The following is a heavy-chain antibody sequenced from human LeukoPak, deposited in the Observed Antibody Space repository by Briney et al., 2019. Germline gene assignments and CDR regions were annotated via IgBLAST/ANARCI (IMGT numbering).Heavy chain of an antibody. D-gene: IGHD3-22*01. Sequence: PGGSLRLSCATSGFTFSTSWMHCVRQAPGKGLVWVSRINTDGNTRDYADSVKGRSTISRDNAKNTLYLQMNILRADDTAVYYCVRDMGYYDKVWGQGTLVTVSS. J-gene: IGHJ4*02. CDR1: GFTFSTSW. V-gene: IGHV3-74*01. CDR2: INTDGNTR. CDR3: VRDMGYYDKV.